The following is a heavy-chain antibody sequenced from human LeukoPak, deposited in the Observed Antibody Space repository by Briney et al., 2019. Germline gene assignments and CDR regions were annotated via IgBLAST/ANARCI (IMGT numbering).Heavy chain of an antibody. CDR2: ISSSSSYI. J-gene: IGHJ6*03. CDR1: GFTFSSYS. D-gene: IGHD2-2*01. Sequence: GGSLRLSCAASGFTFSSYSMNWVRQAPGKGLEWVSSISSSSSYIYYADSVEGRFTISRDNAKNSLYLQMNSLRAEDTAVYYCARDSPPDIVVVPAALTMDVWGKGTTVTVSS. CDR3: ARDSPPDIVVVPAALTMDV. V-gene: IGHV3-21*01.